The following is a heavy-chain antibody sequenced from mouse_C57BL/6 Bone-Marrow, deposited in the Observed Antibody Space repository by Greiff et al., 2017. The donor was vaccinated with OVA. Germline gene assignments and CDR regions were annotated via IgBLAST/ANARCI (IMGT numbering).Heavy chain of an antibody. CDR2: IYPGRGSI. Sequence: QVHVKQPGAELVKPGASVKMSCTASGYTFPSYWITWVKQRPGQGLEWIGDIYPGRGSINYNEKFKSKATLTVDTSSSTAYMQLSSLTSEDSAVYYCARENDGRDFDYWGQGTTLTVSS. CDR1: GYTFPSYW. V-gene: IGHV1-55*01. CDR3: ARENDGRDFDY. D-gene: IGHD1-1*01. J-gene: IGHJ2*01.